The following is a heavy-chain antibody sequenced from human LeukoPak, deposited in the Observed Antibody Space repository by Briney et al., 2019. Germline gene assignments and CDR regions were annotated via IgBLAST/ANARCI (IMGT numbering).Heavy chain of an antibody. Sequence: ASVKVSCKASGYTFTSYGISWVRQAPGQGLEWMGWISAYNDNINYAQKLQGRVTMTTDTSTSTAYMELRSLRSDDTAVYYCARDPIYDYVWGSYRYTDEVFDYWGQGTLVTVSS. J-gene: IGHJ4*02. D-gene: IGHD3-16*02. V-gene: IGHV1-18*01. CDR1: GYTFTSYG. CDR3: ARDPIYDYVWGSYRYTDEVFDY. CDR2: ISAYNDNI.